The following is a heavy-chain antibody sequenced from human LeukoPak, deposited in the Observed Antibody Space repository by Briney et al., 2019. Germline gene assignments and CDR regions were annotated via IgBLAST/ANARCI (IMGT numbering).Heavy chain of an antibody. J-gene: IGHJ6*03. Sequence: SETLSLTCTVSGGSISSSSYYWGWIRQPPGKGLEWIGSIYYSGSTYYNPSLKSRVTISVDTSKNQFSLKLSSVTAADTAVYYCARAPYDYSLYYYYYYMDVRGKGTTVTVSS. D-gene: IGHD4-11*01. CDR3: ARAPYDYSLYYYYYYMDV. CDR2: IYYSGST. CDR1: GGSISSSSYY. V-gene: IGHV4-39*07.